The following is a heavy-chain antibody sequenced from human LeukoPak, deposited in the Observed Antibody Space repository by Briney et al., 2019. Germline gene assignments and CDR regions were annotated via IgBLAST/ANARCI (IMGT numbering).Heavy chain of an antibody. V-gene: IGHV3-66*01. CDR3: ARDKVERDYGDLYYYYGMDV. D-gene: IGHD4-17*01. CDR1: GFTVSSNY. CDR2: IYSGGST. Sequence: PGGSLRLSCAASGFTVSSNYMSWVRQAPGKGLEWVSVIYSGGSTYYADSVKGRFTISRDNSKNMLYLQMNSLRAEDTAVYYCARDKVERDYGDLYYYYGMDVWGQGTTVTVSS. J-gene: IGHJ6*02.